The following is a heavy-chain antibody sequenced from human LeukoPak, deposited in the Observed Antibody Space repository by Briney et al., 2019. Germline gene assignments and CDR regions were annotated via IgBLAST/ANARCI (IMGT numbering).Heavy chain of an antibody. J-gene: IGHJ6*03. V-gene: IGHV4-4*07. CDR2: IYTSGST. CDR3: ATMTTVTTSYYMDV. Sequence: SETLSLTCTVSGGSISSYYWSWIRQPAGKGLEWIGRIYTSGSTSYNPSLKSRVTMSVDTSKNQFSLKLSSVTAADTAVYYCATMTTVTTSYYMDVWGKGTTVTVSS. D-gene: IGHD4-11*01. CDR1: GGSISSYY.